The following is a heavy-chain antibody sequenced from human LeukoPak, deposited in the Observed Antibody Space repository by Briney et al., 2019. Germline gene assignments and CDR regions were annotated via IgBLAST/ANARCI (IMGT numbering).Heavy chain of an antibody. CDR1: GVSISSSNW. CDR3: ARSGGEPTLRGFDY. D-gene: IGHD3-16*01. V-gene: IGHV4-4*02. CDR2: NYHSGST. J-gene: IGHJ4*02. Sequence: SGTLSLTCAVSGVSISSSNWWSWVRQPPGEGLGWIGENYHSGSTKYNPSVKSRVTISINKSKNQFSLKLSSVTAADTAVYYCARSGGEPTLRGFDYWGQGTLVTVSS.